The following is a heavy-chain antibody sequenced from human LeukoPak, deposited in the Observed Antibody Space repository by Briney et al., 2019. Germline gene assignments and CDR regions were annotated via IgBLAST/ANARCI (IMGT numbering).Heavy chain of an antibody. V-gene: IGHV4-34*12. Sequence: SETLSLTCAVYGGSFSGYYWSWIRQPPGKGLEWIGEVIHSGSTNYIPSLKGRVTISVDTSKNQFSLRLSSVTAADTAVYYCARAVTPYYYYYMDVGGKGTTVTVSS. D-gene: IGHD5-18*01. J-gene: IGHJ6*03. CDR3: ARAVTPYYYYYMDV. CDR1: GGSFSGYY. CDR2: VIHSGST.